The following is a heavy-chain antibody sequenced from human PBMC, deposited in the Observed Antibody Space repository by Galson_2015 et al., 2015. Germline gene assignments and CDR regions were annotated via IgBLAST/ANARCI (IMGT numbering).Heavy chain of an antibody. CDR1: GFSFSDYG. D-gene: IGHD3-16*01. CDR3: ARDLVGDL. V-gene: IGHV3-33*01. CDR2: IWIDASHK. J-gene: IGHJ4*02. Sequence: SLRLSCAASGFSFSDYGMHWVRQAPGKGLEWVAVIWIDASHKYYADSVKGRFTISKDNSTNTLSLQMNSLRTEDTAVYYCARDLVGDLWGQGTLVIVSS.